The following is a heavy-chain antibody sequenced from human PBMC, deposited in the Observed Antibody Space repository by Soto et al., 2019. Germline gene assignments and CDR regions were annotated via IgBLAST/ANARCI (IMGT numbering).Heavy chain of an antibody. J-gene: IGHJ6*03. CDR2: IYYSGST. CDR1: GGSISSYY. Sequence: SETLSLTCTVSGGSISSYYWSWIRQPPGKGLEWIGYIYYSGSTNYNPSLKSRVTISVDTSKNQFSLKLSSVTAADTAVYYCARVEYYYYYMDVWGKGTTVTVSS. CDR3: ARVEYYYYYMDV. V-gene: IGHV4-59*01.